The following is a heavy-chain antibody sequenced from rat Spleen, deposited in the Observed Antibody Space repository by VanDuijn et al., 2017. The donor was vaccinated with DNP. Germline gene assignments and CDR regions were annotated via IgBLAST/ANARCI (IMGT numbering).Heavy chain of an antibody. CDR3: ARWNIGTTTLDY. CDR1: GYSITSTY. V-gene: IGHV3-1*01. CDR2: ISYSGST. D-gene: IGHD1-5*01. J-gene: IGHJ2*01. Sequence: EVQLQESGPGLVKPSQSLSLTCSVTGYSITSTYWGWIRKFPGNQMEWVGHISYSGSTSYNQSLKSRISITRDTSKNQFFLHLNSVTTEDTATYFCARWNIGTTTLDYWGQGVMVTVSS.